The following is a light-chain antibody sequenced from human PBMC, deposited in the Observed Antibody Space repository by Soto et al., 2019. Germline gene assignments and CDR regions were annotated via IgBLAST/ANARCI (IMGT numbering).Light chain of an antibody. Sequence: ETVLTQSPATLSLSPGERATLSCRASQSVSRFLAWYQQKPGQAPRPLIYDASNRTTGIPARFSGSGSGTDFTVTISSLEPEDFAVYYGQQRGNWPPSTFGQGTRLDIK. CDR1: QSVSRF. CDR3: QQRGNWPPST. V-gene: IGKV3-11*01. CDR2: DAS. J-gene: IGKJ5*01.